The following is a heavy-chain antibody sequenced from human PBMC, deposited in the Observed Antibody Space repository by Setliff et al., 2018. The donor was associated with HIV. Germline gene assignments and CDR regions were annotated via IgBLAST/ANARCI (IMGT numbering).Heavy chain of an antibody. CDR3: ASAGAWQRNALDI. J-gene: IGHJ3*02. Sequence: ASVKVSCKPSGYSFTNHYMHWVRQAPGQGLEWMGVINPTGGSTRNTQKFQGRVAMTRDTSISTAYMELSRLRFDDTAVYYCASAGAWQRNALDIWGQGTMVTVSS. CDR1: GYSFTNHY. D-gene: IGHD5-12*01. V-gene: IGHV1-46*01. CDR2: INPTGGST.